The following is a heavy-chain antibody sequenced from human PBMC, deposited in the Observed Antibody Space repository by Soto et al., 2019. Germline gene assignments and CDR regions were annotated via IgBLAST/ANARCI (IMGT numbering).Heavy chain of an antibody. CDR2: INHSGST. CDR1: GGSFSGYY. J-gene: IGHJ4*02. Sequence: PSETLSLTCAVYGGSFSGYYWSWIRQPPGKGLEWIGEINHSGSTNYNPSLKSRVTISVDTSKNQFSLKLSSVTAADTAVYYCARGYPPRGDYDYWGQGTLVTVSS. D-gene: IGHD4-17*01. V-gene: IGHV4-34*01. CDR3: ARGYPPRGDYDY.